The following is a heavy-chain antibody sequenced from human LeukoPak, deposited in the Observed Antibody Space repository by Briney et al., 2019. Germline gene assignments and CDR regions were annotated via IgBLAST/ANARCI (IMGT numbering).Heavy chain of an antibody. D-gene: IGHD4-23*01. CDR2: IYYSGST. J-gene: IGHJ4*02. CDR3: ARNDYGGNSGFR. CDR1: GGSISSGDYY. V-gene: IGHV4-30-4*08. Sequence: SRTLSLTCTVSGGSISSGDYYWSWIRQPPGKGLEWIGYIYYSGSTYYNPSLNSRVTISVDTSKNQFSLKLSSVTAAYTAVYYCARNDYGGNSGFRWGQGTLVTVSS.